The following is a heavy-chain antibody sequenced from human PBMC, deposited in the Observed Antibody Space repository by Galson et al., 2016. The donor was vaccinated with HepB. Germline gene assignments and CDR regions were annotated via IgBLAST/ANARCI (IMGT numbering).Heavy chain of an antibody. CDR2: ISDSGNNT. CDR1: GFAFSDFY. Sequence: SLRLSCAASGFAFSDFYMSWIRQAPGKGLEWVSYISDSGNNTFYADSVKGRFTISRDNAKNSLYMQLNSLRAEDTAVYYCAREDEEWEPGAFDIWGQGTMVTVSS. D-gene: IGHD1-26*01. J-gene: IGHJ3*02. V-gene: IGHV3-11*01. CDR3: AREDEEWEPGAFDI.